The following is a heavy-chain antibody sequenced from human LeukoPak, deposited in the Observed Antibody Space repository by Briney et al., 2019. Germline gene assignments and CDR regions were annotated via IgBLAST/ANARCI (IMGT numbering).Heavy chain of an antibody. V-gene: IGHV3-30*02. Sequence: GGSLRLSCAASGFTFSSYGMHWVRQAPGKGLEWVAFIRYDGSNKYYADSVKGRFTISRDNSKNTLYLQMNSLRAEDTAVYYCAKGGVAMVRGVYFDYWGQGTLVTVSS. D-gene: IGHD3-10*01. CDR3: AKGGVAMVRGVYFDY. CDR2: IRYDGSNK. CDR1: GFTFSSYG. J-gene: IGHJ4*02.